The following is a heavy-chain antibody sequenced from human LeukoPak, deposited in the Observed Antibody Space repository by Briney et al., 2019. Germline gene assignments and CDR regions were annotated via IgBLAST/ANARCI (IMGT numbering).Heavy chain of an antibody. D-gene: IGHD3-22*01. CDR2: MYYSGST. CDR3: ASLYYYDSSGYYSPFH. J-gene: IGHJ4*02. CDR1: GGSISSSSYY. Sequence: SETLSLTCTVSGGSISSSSYYWGWIRQPPGKGLEWIGSMYYSGSTYYNPSLKSRVTISEDTSKNQFSLKLSSVTAADTAVYYCASLYYYDSSGYYSPFHWGQGTLVTVSS. V-gene: IGHV4-39*01.